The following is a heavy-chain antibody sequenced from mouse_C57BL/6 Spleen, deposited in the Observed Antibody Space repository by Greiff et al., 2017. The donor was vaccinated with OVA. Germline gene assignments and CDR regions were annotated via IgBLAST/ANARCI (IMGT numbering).Heavy chain of an antibody. Sequence: EVQGVESGGGLVKPGGSLKLSCAASGFTFSSYAMSWVRQTPEKRLEWVATISDGGSYTYYPDNVKGRFTISRDNAKNNLYLQMSHLKSEDTAMYYCARSLYYYGSSYVNYFDYWGQGTTLTVSS. CDR1: GFTFSSYA. D-gene: IGHD1-1*01. J-gene: IGHJ2*01. V-gene: IGHV5-4*01. CDR3: ARSLYYYGSSYVNYFDY. CDR2: ISDGGSYT.